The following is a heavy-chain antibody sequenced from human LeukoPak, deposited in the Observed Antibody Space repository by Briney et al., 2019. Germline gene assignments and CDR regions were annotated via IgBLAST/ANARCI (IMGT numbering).Heavy chain of an antibody. CDR3: ATDGFSDYGDYVEDYYYGMEV. D-gene: IGHD4-17*01. V-gene: IGHV4-39*02. CDR2: IYYSGST. Sequence: SETLSLTCTVSGGSISSSSYYWGWIRQPPGKGLEWIGSIYYSGSTYYNPSLKSRVTISVDTSKNQFSLKLSSVTAADTAVYYCATDGFSDYGDYVEDYYYGMEVWGQGTTVTVSS. CDR1: GGSISSSSYY. J-gene: IGHJ6*02.